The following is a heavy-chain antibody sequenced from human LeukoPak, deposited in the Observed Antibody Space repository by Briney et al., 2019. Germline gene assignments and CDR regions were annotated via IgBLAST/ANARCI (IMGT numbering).Heavy chain of an antibody. Sequence: PSETLSLTCTVSGGSISRYYWSWIRQPPGKGLEWIGYIYDGGSSNYNPSLKSRVTISVGRPKNQFSLKLTSVTAADTAVYYCARDMSSGYPNYYYYYMDVWGRGTTVTVSS. CDR3: ARDMSSGYPNYYYYYMDV. CDR2: IYDGGSS. CDR1: GGSISRYY. D-gene: IGHD3-22*01. V-gene: IGHV4-59*01. J-gene: IGHJ6*03.